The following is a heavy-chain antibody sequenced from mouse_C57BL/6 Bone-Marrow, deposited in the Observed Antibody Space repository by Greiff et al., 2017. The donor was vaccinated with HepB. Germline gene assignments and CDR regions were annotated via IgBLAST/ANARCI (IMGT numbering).Heavy chain of an antibody. CDR3: ARRGDYYGSSLFAY. CDR2: IHPNSGST. J-gene: IGHJ3*01. V-gene: IGHV1-64*01. CDR1: GYTFTSYW. D-gene: IGHD1-1*01. Sequence: VQLQQSGAELVKPGASVKLSCKASGYTFTSYWMHWVKQRPGQGLEWIGMIHPNSGSTNYNEKFKSKATLTVDKSSSTAYMQLSSLTSEDSAVYYCARRGDYYGSSLFAYWGQGTLVTVSA.